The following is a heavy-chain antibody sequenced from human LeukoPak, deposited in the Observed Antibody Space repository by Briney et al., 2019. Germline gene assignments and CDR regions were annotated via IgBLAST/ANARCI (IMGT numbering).Heavy chain of an antibody. D-gene: IGHD1-26*01. CDR3: ARAGGPFDY. V-gene: IGHV3-33*01. CDR1: GFTFSTYG. Sequence: GRSLRLSCAASGFTFSTYGMHWVRQAPGKGLEWVAVIWNDGSNKYYGDSVKGRFTISRDNSKSTLYLQMNSLRTGDTAVYFCARAGGPFDYWGQGNLVTVSS. CDR2: IWNDGSNK. J-gene: IGHJ4*02.